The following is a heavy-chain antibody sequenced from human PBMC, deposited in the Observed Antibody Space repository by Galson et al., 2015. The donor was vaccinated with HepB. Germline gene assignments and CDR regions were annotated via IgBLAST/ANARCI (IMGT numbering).Heavy chain of an antibody. CDR2: FTGGGRGA. V-gene: IGHV3-23*01. CDR1: GFTFTNNA. Sequence: SLRLSCAASGFTFTNNAMSWVRQAPGKGLEWVSTFTGGGRGASYADSVKGRFTISRDNSRNTLYLQMNSLRAEDTAIYYCAKQSPYYFDWWGQGALVTVSS. J-gene: IGHJ4*02. CDR3: AKQSPYYFDW.